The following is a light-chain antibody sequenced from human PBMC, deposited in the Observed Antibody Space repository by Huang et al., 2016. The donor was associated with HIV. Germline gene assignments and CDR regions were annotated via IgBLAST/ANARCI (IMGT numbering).Light chain of an antibody. CDR2: GVT. CDR1: QIITTY. CDR3: QQTYSTPLT. Sequence: DIQMTQSPSLLSASVGDRVTISCRASQIITTYLNWYQQRPGGAPKLLIYGVTRVQYGFPSRFRGRASGTDFTLIIDSLQSEDFATYYCQQTYSTPLTFGGGTTVEIK. J-gene: IGKJ4*01. V-gene: IGKV1-39*01.